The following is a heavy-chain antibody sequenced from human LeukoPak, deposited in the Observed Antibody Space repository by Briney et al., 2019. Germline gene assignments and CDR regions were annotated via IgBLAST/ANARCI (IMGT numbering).Heavy chain of an antibody. CDR1: GGTFSSYA. D-gene: IGHD2-21*02. CDR3: ARVPGGDSTYYFDY. Sequence: SVKVSCKASGGTFSSYAISWVRQAPGQGLEWMGRIIPILGIANYAQKFQGRVTITADKSTSTAYMELRSLRSDDTAVYYCARVPGGDSTYYFDYWGQGTLVTVSS. J-gene: IGHJ4*02. V-gene: IGHV1-69*04. CDR2: IIPILGIA.